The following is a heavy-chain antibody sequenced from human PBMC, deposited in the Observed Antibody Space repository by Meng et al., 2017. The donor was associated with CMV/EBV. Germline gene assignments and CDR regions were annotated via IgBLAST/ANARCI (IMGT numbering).Heavy chain of an antibody. CDR2: IYPGDSDT. D-gene: IGHD3-3*01. CDR3: ARHNFRSSSYYDFWSGPYYYGMDV. J-gene: IGHJ6*02. V-gene: IGHV5-51*01. Sequence: GESLKISCKGSGYSSTSYWIGWVRQMPGKGLEWMGIIYPGDSDTRYSPSFQGQVTISADKSISTAYLQWSSLKASDTAMYYCARHNFRSSSYYDFWSGPYYYGMDVWGQGTTVTVSS. CDR1: GYSSTSYW.